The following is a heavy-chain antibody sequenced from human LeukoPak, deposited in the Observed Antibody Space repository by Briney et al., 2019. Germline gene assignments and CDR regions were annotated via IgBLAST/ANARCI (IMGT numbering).Heavy chain of an antibody. CDR3: AKGRGHVLRYFDWLLDY. CDR1: GFTFSSHA. V-gene: IGHV3-23*01. Sequence: PGGSLRLSCAASGFTFSSHAMSWVRQAPGKGLEWVSAISGSGGSTYYADSVKGRFTISRDNSKNTLYLQMNSLRAEDTAVYYRAKGRGHVLRYFDWLLDYWGQGTLVTVSS. CDR2: ISGSGGST. D-gene: IGHD3-9*01. J-gene: IGHJ4*02.